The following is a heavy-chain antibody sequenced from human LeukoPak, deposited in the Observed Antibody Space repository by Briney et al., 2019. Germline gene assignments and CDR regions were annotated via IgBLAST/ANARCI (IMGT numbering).Heavy chain of an antibody. Sequence: PGGSRRLSCAASGFTFSTYGMHWVRQAPGKGLEWVSAISGSGGSTYYADSVKGRFTISRDNSKNTLYLQMNSLRAEDTAVYYCAEPLDSSGYFGPDAFDIWGQGTMVTVSS. J-gene: IGHJ3*02. D-gene: IGHD3-22*01. CDR3: AEPLDSSGYFGPDAFDI. CDR2: ISGSGGST. CDR1: GFTFSTYG. V-gene: IGHV3-23*01.